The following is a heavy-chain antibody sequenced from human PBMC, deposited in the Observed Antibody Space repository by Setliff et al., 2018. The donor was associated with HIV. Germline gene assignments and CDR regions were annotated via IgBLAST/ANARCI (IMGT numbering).Heavy chain of an antibody. V-gene: IGHV4-39*07. CDR3: ARDVSAYGDYGDY. CDR1: GGSISSSSYY. D-gene: IGHD4-17*01. J-gene: IGHJ4*02. Sequence: PSETLSLTCTVSGGSISSSSYYWGWIRQPPGKGLEWIGSIYYSGSTYYNPSLKSRVTISVDTSKNQFSLKLSSVTAADTAVYYCARDVSAYGDYGDYWGRGTLVTVSS. CDR2: IYYSGST.